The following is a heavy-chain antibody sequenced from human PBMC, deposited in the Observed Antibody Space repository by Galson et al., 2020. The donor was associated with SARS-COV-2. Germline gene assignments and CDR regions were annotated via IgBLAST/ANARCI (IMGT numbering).Heavy chain of an antibody. V-gene: IGHV3-23*01. CDR1: GFTFGRYA. J-gene: IGHJ4*02. CDR2: VTAAGGGT. CDR3: AKDQGNDYGDQLDY. Sequence: GGSLRLSCAAPGFTFGRYAMSWVRQAPGKGLEWVSSVTAAGGGTYHADSVKGRFTISRDNSKNTLYLQMNSLRVEDTALYYCAKDQGNDYGDQLDYWGQGTLVSGSS. D-gene: IGHD4-17*01.